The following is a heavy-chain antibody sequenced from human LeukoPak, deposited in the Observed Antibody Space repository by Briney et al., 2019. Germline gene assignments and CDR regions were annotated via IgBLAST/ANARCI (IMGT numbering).Heavy chain of an antibody. V-gene: IGHV1-24*01. CDR2: FDPEDGET. CDR3: ATYVGDSSGYYYFDY. D-gene: IGHD3-22*01. J-gene: IGHJ4*02. CDR1: GYTFTSYY. Sequence: GASVKVSCKTSGYTFTSYYMHWVRQAPGKGLEWMGGFDPEDGETIYAQKFQGRVTMTEDTSTDTAYMELSSLRSEDTAVYYCATYVGDSSGYYYFDYWGQGTLVTAS.